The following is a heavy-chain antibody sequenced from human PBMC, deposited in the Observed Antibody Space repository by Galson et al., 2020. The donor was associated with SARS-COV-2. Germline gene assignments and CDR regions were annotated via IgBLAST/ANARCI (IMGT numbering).Heavy chain of an antibody. J-gene: IGHJ5*02. CDR1: GFTFSTYE. V-gene: IGHV3-48*03. CDR2: ITGGGSTI. D-gene: IGHD2-15*01. Sequence: GGSLRLSCVASGFTFSTYEMDWVRQAPGKGLEWVSCITGGGSTIYYADSVKGRFAISRDNAKNSLYLQMNNLRAEDTAVYYCAGALRMGSRSWFYLWGQGTLVIVSS. CDR3: AGALRMGSRSWFYL.